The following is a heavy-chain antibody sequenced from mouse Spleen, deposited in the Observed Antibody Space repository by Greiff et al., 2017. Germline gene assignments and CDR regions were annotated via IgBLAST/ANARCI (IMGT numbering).Heavy chain of an antibody. CDR1: GYSITSGYY. CDR3: AREGSYYGSSYDYFDY. Sequence: EVHLVESGPGLVKPSQSLSLTCSVTGYSITSGYYWNWIRQFPGNKLEWMGYISYDGSNNYNPSLKNRISITRDTSKNQFFLKLNSVTTEDTATYYCAREGSYYGSSYDYFDYWGQGTTLTVSS. J-gene: IGHJ2*01. V-gene: IGHV3-6*01. CDR2: ISYDGSN. D-gene: IGHD1-1*01.